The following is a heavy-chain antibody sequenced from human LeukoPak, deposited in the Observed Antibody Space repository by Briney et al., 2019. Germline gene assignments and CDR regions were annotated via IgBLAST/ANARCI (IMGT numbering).Heavy chain of an antibody. Sequence: ASVKVSCKASGYTFTGYYMHWVRQAPGQGLEWMGRINPNSGGTNYAQKFQGGVTMTRDTSISTAYMELSRLRSDDTAVYYCARESIRGWYPLTFDYWGQGTLVTVSS. J-gene: IGHJ4*02. CDR3: ARESIRGWYPLTFDY. V-gene: IGHV1-2*06. CDR1: GYTFTGYY. CDR2: INPNSGGT. D-gene: IGHD6-19*01.